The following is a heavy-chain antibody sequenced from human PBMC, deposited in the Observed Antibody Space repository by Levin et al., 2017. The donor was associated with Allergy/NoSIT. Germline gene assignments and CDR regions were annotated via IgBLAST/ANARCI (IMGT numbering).Heavy chain of an antibody. CDR1: GGSFSGYY. J-gene: IGHJ5*02. D-gene: IGHD2-2*01. V-gene: IGHV4-34*01. CDR3: ARLRVVVPPLASEENNWFDP. CDR2: INHSGST. Sequence: SETLSLTCAVYGGSFSGYYWSWIRQPPGKGLEWIGEINHSGSTNYNPSLKSRVTISVDTSKNQFSLKLSSVTAADTAVYYCARLRVVVPPLASEENNWFDPWGQGTLVTVSS.